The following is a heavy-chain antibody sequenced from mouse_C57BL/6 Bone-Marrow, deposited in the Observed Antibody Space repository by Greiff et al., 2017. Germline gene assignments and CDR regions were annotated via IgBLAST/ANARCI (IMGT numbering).Heavy chain of an antibody. J-gene: IGHJ2*01. CDR2: IDPSDSYT. CDR3: ARQSPYLLEGYYFDY. Sequence: QVQLQQPGAELVMPGASVKLSCKASGYTFTSYWMHWVKQRPGQGLEWIGEIDPSDSYTNYNQKFKGKSTLTVDKSSSTAYMQLSSLTSEDSAVYYCARQSPYLLEGYYFDYWGQGTTLTVSS. V-gene: IGHV1-69*01. CDR1: GYTFTSYW. D-gene: IGHD3-3*01.